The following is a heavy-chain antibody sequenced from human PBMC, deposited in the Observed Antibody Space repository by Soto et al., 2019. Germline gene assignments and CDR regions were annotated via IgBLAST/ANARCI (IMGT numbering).Heavy chain of an antibody. V-gene: IGHV3-48*04. CDR3: TRGRSGVCWFEY. Sequence: SGGSLRLSCAASGFTLSGYSMQWVRPAPGKGPEWVSYTSGADRSIIFYAESVKGRFTVSRDDAKNSLYLQMNSLRADDSAVYYCTRGRSGVCWFEYWGQGALVTVSS. J-gene: IGHJ4*02. CDR1: GFTLSGYS. D-gene: IGHD2-21*02. CDR2: TSGADRSII.